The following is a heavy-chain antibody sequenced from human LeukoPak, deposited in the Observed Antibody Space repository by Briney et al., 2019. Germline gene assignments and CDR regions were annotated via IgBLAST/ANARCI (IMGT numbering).Heavy chain of an antibody. CDR3: ARGFTIFGVVNSRYYYYGMDV. Sequence: ASVKVSCKASGYTFTSYGISWVRQAPGQGLEWMGWISAYNGNTNYAQKLQGRVTMTTDTSTSTAYMELRSLRSDDTAVYYCARGFTIFGVVNSRYYYYGMDVWGQGTLVTVSS. CDR2: ISAYNGNT. D-gene: IGHD3-3*01. J-gene: IGHJ6*02. V-gene: IGHV1-18*01. CDR1: GYTFTSYG.